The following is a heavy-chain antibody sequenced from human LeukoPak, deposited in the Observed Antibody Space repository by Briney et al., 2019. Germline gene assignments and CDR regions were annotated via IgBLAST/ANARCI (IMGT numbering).Heavy chain of an antibody. CDR3: ANPLVGATGFFDY. CDR1: GFTFSSYA. V-gene: IGHV3-23*01. Sequence: GGSLRLSCAASGFTFSSYAMSWVRQAPGKGLEWVSAISGGGGSTYYADSVKGRFTISRDNSKNTLYLQMNSLRAEDTAVYYCANPLVGATGFFDYWGQGTLVTVSS. J-gene: IGHJ4*02. D-gene: IGHD1-26*01. CDR2: ISGGGGST.